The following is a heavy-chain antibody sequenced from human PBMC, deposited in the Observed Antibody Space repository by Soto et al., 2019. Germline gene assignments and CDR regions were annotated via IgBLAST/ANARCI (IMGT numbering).Heavy chain of an antibody. CDR2: ISYDGSNK. J-gene: IGHJ4*02. Sequence: QVQLVESGGGVVQPGRSLRLSCAASGFTFSSYGMHWVRQAPGKGLEWVAVISYDGSNKYYADSVKGRFTISRDNYKNTLYLQMNSLRAEDTAVYYCAKWMKPTYYFDYWGQGTLVTVSS. CDR1: GFTFSSYG. D-gene: IGHD2-2*03. CDR3: AKWMKPTYYFDY. V-gene: IGHV3-30*18.